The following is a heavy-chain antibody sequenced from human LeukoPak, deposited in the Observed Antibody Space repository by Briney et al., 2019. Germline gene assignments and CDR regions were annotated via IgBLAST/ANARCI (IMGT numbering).Heavy chain of an antibody. V-gene: IGHV3-30*02. CDR3: AKDKLRYCTNGVCYTSEYFQH. CDR1: GFTFSSYG. Sequence: GGSLRLSCAASGFTFSSYGMHWVRQAPGKGLEWVAFIRYDGSNKYYADSVKGRFTISRDNSKNTLYLQMNTLRAEDTAVYYCAKDKLRYCTNGVCYTSEYFQHWGQGTLVTVSS. D-gene: IGHD2-8*01. J-gene: IGHJ1*01. CDR2: IRYDGSNK.